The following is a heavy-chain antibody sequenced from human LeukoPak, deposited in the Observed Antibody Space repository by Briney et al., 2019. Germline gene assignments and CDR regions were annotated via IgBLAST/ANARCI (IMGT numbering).Heavy chain of an antibody. CDR3: AKNYDFWSGPRVVGQNWFDP. Sequence: SETLSLTCIGSGCSIGSYYLSWIRQPAGKGLEGIGRIYSSGSTNYNPSLKSRVTMSVDTSKNQFSLKLSSVTAADTAVYYCAKNYDFWSGPRVVGQNWFDPWGQGTLVTVSS. CDR1: GCSIGSYY. CDR2: IYSSGST. V-gene: IGHV4-4*07. J-gene: IGHJ5*02. D-gene: IGHD3-3*01.